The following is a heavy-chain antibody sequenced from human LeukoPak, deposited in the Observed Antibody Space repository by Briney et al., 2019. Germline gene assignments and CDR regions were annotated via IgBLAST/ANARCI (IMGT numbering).Heavy chain of an antibody. V-gene: IGHV4-30-4*01. J-gene: IGHJ6*04. D-gene: IGHD3-9*01. CDR2: IYYSGST. CDR1: GGSISSGDYY. CDR3: ARGPRYFRYGLDV. Sequence: PSETLSLTCTVSGGSISSGDYYWSWIRQPPGKGLEWIGYIYYSGSTYYNPSPKSRVTRSVDTSKNQFSLKLNSVTAADTAVYYCARGPRYFRYGLDVWGKGTTVTVSS.